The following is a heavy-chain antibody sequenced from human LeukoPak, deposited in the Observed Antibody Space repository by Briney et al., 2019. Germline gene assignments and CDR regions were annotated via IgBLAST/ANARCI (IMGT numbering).Heavy chain of an antibody. J-gene: IGHJ6*02. Sequence: GGSLRLSCAASGFTFSSYAMSWVRQAPGKGLEWVSAISGSGGSTYYADSVKGRFTISRDNSKNTLYLQMNSLRAEDTAVYYCAKGSSSWYESLDYYYGMDVWGQGTTVTASS. D-gene: IGHD6-13*01. CDR3: AKGSSSWYESLDYYYGMDV. V-gene: IGHV3-23*01. CDR2: ISGSGGST. CDR1: GFTFSSYA.